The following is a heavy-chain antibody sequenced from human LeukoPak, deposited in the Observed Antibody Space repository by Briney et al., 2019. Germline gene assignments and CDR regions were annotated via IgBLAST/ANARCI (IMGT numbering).Heavy chain of an antibody. CDR3: ARGVAGSGKNGMDV. Sequence: GGSLRLSCVASGFIFSDYEMNWVRQAPGKGLEWVSYIGRSNTIVYYADSVKGRFTVSRDNAKDSLYLQMNSLRAEDTGLYFCARGVAGSGKNGMDVWGQGTTVTVSS. D-gene: IGHD6-19*01. CDR1: GFIFSDYE. CDR2: IGRSNTIV. V-gene: IGHV3-48*03. J-gene: IGHJ6*02.